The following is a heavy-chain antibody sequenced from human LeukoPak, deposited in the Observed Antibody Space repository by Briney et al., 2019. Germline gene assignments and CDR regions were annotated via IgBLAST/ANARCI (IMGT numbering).Heavy chain of an antibody. J-gene: IGHJ4*02. CDR3: ARPRLLYGSGPILV. CDR1: GGSISSSSHY. Sequence: PSETLSLTCTVSGGSISSSSHYWGWIRQPPGKGLEWIGSRSVYYSGITYYNPSLKSRVTISGDTSKNQFSLKLNSVTAADTAVYYCARPRLLYGSGPILVWGQGNLVTVSS. CDR2: RSVYYSGIT. D-gene: IGHD3-10*01. V-gene: IGHV4-39*07.